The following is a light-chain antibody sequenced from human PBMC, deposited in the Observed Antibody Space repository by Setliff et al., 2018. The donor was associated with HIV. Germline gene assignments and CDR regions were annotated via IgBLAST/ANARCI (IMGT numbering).Light chain of an antibody. CDR2: DVN. J-gene: IGLJ1*01. CDR1: SSDVGGYNY. CDR3: CSYAGGPYV. Sequence: QSVLTQPRSVSGSPGQSVTISCTGTSSDVGGYNYVSWHQQYPGKAPKVIIYDVNKRPSGVPDRFSGSKSANTASLTISGLQAEDEADYYCCSYAGGPYVFGTGTKVTVL. V-gene: IGLV2-11*01.